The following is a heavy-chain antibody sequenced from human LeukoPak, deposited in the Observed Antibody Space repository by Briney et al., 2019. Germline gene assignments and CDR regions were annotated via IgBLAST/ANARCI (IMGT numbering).Heavy chain of an antibody. CDR1: GFTFSSYW. CDR2: INHNGNVN. Sequence: GSLRLSCAASGFTFSSYWMHWVRQAPGKGLEWVASINHNGNVNYYVDSVKGRFTISRDNSKNTLYLQMNSLRAEDTAVYYCAKDSSSWFELYYFDYWGQGTLVTVSS. J-gene: IGHJ4*02. V-gene: IGHV3-7*04. D-gene: IGHD6-13*01. CDR3: AKDSSSWFELYYFDY.